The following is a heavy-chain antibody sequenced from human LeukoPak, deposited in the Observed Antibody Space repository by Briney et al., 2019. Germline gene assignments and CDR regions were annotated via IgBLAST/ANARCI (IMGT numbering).Heavy chain of an antibody. D-gene: IGHD1/OR15-1a*01. CDR3: ARDNWSKYYFDY. Sequence: GGSLRLSCAASGFTFSSYSMNWVRQAPWKGLEWVSSISSSSSYIYYADSVKGRFTISRDNAKNSLYLQMNSLRAEDTAVYYCARDNWSKYYFDYWGQGTLVTVSS. CDR2: ISSSSSYI. V-gene: IGHV3-21*01. CDR1: GFTFSSYS. J-gene: IGHJ4*02.